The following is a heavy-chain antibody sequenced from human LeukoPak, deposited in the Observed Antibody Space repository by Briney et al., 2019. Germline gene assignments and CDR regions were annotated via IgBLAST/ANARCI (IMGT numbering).Heavy chain of an antibody. J-gene: IGHJ3*02. CDR2: IYTSGST. CDR1: GGSISSGSYY. D-gene: IGHD3-9*01. Sequence: SQTLSLTCTVSGGSISSGSYYWSWIRQPAGKGLERIGRIYTSGSTNYNPSLKSRVTISVDTSKNQFSLKLSSVTAADTAVYYCARYFDWNYAFDIWGQGTMVTVSS. V-gene: IGHV4-61*02. CDR3: ARYFDWNYAFDI.